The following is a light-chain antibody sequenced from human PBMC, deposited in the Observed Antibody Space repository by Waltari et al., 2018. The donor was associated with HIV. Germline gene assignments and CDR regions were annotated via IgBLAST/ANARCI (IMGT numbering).Light chain of an antibody. CDR1: SNDVGAYGF. CDR3: SSYAGSYIWV. CDR2: DVI. J-gene: IGLJ3*02. V-gene: IGLV2-11*01. Sequence: QSALTQPRSVSGSPGQSVTISCTGTSNDVGAYGFVSWYQQHPGKPPILMIFDVISPPPGLPDRVSGSKSGSTASLTISGLQAEDEADYYCSSYAGSYIWVFGGGTKLTVL.